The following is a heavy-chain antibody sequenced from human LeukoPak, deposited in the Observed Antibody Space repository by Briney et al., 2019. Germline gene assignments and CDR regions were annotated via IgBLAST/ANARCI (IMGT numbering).Heavy chain of an antibody. CDR3: AGRISGYYYDSSGGNFDY. CDR1: GFTFSSYG. J-gene: IGHJ4*02. Sequence: GGSLRLSCAASGFTFSSYGMHWVRQAPGKGLEWVAVIWYDGSNKYYADSVKGRFTISRDNSKNTLYLQMNSLRAEDTAVYYCAGRISGYYYDSSGGNFDYWGQGTLVTVSS. V-gene: IGHV3-30*02. CDR2: IWYDGSNK. D-gene: IGHD3-22*01.